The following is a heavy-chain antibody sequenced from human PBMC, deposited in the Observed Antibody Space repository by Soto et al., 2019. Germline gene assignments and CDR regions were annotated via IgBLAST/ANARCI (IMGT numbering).Heavy chain of an antibody. V-gene: IGHV1-18*01. CDR1: GYTFTSYG. J-gene: IGHJ6*02. D-gene: IGHD2-2*01. Sequence: QVQLVQSGAEVKKPGASVKVSCKASGYTFTSYGISWVRQAPGQGLEWMGWISAYNGNTNYAQKHQGRVNMTTDTSTSTAYMELRSLRSDDTAVYYCARLAIGYCSSTSCYGMDVWGQGTTVTVSS. CDR3: ARLAIGYCSSTSCYGMDV. CDR2: ISAYNGNT.